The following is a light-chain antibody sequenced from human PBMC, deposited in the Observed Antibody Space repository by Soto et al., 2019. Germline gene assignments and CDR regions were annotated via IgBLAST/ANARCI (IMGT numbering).Light chain of an antibody. CDR1: QSISSY. CDR3: LQDYNYPWT. CDR2: AAS. Sequence: DIQMTQSPSSLSASVGDRVTITCRASQSISSYLNWYQQKPGKAPKLLIYAASSSQSGVPSRFSGSGSGTDFTLTISSLQPEDFATYYCLQDYNYPWTFGQGTKVDIK. J-gene: IGKJ1*01. V-gene: IGKV1-39*01.